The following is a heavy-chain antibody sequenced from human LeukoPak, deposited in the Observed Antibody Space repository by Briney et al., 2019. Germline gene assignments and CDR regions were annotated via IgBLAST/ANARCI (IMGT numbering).Heavy chain of an antibody. V-gene: IGHV4-39*07. Sequence: PSETLSLTCTVSGGSISSSSYYWGWIRQPPGKGLEWIGSIYYSGSTYYNPSLKSRLTVSLDTSKNQFSLKLSSVTAADTAVYYCARVGATQNLVFFDYWGQGTLVTVSS. CDR3: ARVGATQNLVFFDY. CDR2: IYYSGST. D-gene: IGHD1-26*01. J-gene: IGHJ4*02. CDR1: GGSISSSSYY.